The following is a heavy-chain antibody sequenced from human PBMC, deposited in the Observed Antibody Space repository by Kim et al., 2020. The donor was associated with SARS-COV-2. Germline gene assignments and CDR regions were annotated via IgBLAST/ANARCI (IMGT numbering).Heavy chain of an antibody. Sequence: VTGRFTISRENAKNSLYLQMNSLRAGDTAVYYCARYNYYGSGRHYYGMDVWGQGTTVTVSS. CDR3: ARYNYYGSGRHYYGMDV. V-gene: IGHV3-13*01. D-gene: IGHD3-10*01. J-gene: IGHJ6*02.